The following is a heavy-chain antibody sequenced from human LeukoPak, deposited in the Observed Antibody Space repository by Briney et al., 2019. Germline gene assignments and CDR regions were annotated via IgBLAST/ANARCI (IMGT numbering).Heavy chain of an antibody. Sequence: ASVKVSCKASGCTFTSYDINWVRQATGQGLEWMGWINTNTGNPTYAQGFTGRFVFSLGTSVTTAYLQISSLKAEDTAVYYCARSLAAGWFDPWGQGTLVTVSS. J-gene: IGHJ5*02. CDR2: INTNTGNP. V-gene: IGHV7-4-1*02. D-gene: IGHD6-19*01. CDR3: ARSLAAGWFDP. CDR1: GCTFTSYD.